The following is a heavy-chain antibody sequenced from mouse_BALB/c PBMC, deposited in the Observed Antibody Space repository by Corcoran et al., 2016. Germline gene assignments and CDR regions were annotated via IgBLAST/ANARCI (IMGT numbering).Heavy chain of an antibody. CDR3: ARSGYYGSSFYWYFDV. CDR1: GYSFTGYY. J-gene: IGHJ1*01. CDR2: ISCYNGAT. Sequence: LVKTGASVKISCKASGYSFTGYYMHGVKQSHGKSLEWIGYISCYNGATSYNQKFKGKATFTVDTSSSTAHMQFNSLTSEDSAVYYCARSGYYGSSFYWYFDVWGAGTTVIVSS. D-gene: IGHD1-1*01. V-gene: IGHV1S34*01.